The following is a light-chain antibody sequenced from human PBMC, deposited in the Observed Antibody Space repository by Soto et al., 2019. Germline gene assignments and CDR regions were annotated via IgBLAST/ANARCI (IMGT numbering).Light chain of an antibody. CDR1: QSVGNW. Sequence: EIVLTQSPATLSLSPGERATLSCRASQSVGNWLFLYQQKRGQAPRLLIYDASSRAAGVPERFSASGSGTDFTLTISSLQSEDFAVYYCQQYNSWPLTFGGGTKVEIK. V-gene: IGKV3-11*01. CDR3: QQYNSWPLT. CDR2: DAS. J-gene: IGKJ4*01.